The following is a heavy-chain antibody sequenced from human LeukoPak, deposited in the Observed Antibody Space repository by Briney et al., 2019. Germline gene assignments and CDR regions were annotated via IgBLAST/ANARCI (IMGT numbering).Heavy chain of an antibody. CDR2: IYPGDSDT. J-gene: IGHJ4*02. D-gene: IGHD5-24*01. V-gene: IGHV5-51*01. CDR1: GYSFTNYW. CDR3: ARPREMATIDFDY. Sequence: GESLKISCKGSGYSFTNYWIGWVRQMPGKGLEWMGIIYPGDSDTRYSPSFQGQVTISADKSISTAYLQWSSLKASDTAMYYCARPREMATIDFDYWGQGTLVTVSS.